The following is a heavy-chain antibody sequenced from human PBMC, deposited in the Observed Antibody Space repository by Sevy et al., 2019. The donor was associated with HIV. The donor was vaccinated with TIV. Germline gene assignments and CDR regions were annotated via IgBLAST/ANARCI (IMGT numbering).Heavy chain of an antibody. V-gene: IGHV3-48*02. J-gene: IGHJ6*02. Sequence: GGSLRLSCAASGFTLSPYSMEWVRQAPGKGLEWVSHISSSSNIIYYADSVKGRFTVSRDNANNSLYQRMDSLRDEDTDVYYCARDAMRVGNSNYYYGMDVWGQGTTVTVSS. CDR3: ARDAMRVGNSNYYYGMDV. D-gene: IGHD2-2*01. CDR1: GFTLSPYS. CDR2: ISSSSNII.